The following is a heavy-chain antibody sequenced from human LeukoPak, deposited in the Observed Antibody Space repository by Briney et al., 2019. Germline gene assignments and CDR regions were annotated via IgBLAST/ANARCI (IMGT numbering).Heavy chain of an antibody. V-gene: IGHV3-64*03. Sequence: GGSLRLSCSASRFTFSSYATHWVRQAPGRGLEYVSSISNSGDTTYYADSVKGRFTISRDNSMNTLYLQMSSLRTEDTAVYYCARDRGSSYRERSGWFDPWGQGTLVAVSS. CDR1: RFTFSSYA. D-gene: IGHD1-26*01. J-gene: IGHJ5*02. CDR3: ARDRGSSYRERSGWFDP. CDR2: ISNSGDTT.